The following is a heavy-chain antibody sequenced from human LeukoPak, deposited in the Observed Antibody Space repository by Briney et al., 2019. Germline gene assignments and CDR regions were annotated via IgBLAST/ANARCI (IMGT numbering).Heavy chain of an antibody. D-gene: IGHD3-16*01. V-gene: IGHV3-9*01. Sequence: GGSLRLSCAASGFTFSSYWMSWVRQAPGKGLEWVSGILSNSAAIGYGDSVKGRFTISRDAATNSLYLQMNSLKIEDTALYYCIADTAGDLAFWGQGTLVIVSS. CDR3: IADTAGDLAF. J-gene: IGHJ4*02. CDR1: GFTFSSYW. CDR2: ILSNSAAI.